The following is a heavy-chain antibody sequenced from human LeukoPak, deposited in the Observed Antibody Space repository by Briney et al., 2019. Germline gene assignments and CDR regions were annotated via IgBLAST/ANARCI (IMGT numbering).Heavy chain of an antibody. CDR3: ARPRVPYNNHHHYYYMDV. D-gene: IGHD1-1*01. CDR2: ITGRGDIA. J-gene: IGHJ6*03. CDR1: RTYA. Sequence: GGSLTLSCAASRTYAMSWVRQSPGKGLQWVSAITGRGDIAYYADSVKGRFTISRDNSKSTLFLQMNSLRPDDTAVYYCARPRVPYNNHHHYYYMDVWGKGTTVVVSS. V-gene: IGHV3-23*01.